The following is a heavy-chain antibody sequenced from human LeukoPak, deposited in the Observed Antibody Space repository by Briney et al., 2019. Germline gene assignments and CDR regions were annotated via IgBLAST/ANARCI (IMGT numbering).Heavy chain of an antibody. CDR3: AKDRLQWLGSSACYGMNV. J-gene: IGHJ6*02. CDR1: GFTCSSYD. CDR2: ISYDAANK. D-gene: IGHD5-24*01. V-gene: IGHV3-30*18. Sequence: GGSLRLYCAASGFTCSSYDMHWVRQAPGKGLEWVAVISYDAANKYYADYVKGRFTISRDNSKNILYLQMSSLRPEDTAVFYCAKDRLQWLGSSACYGMNVWGQGTTVTVSS.